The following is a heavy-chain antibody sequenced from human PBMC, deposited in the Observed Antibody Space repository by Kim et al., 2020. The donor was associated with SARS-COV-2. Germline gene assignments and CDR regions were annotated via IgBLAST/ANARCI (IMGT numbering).Heavy chain of an antibody. CDR1: GGSFSGYY. CDR2: INHSGST. D-gene: IGHD1-26*01. CDR3: ARDRQWVGGWFDP. J-gene: IGHJ5*02. Sequence: SETLSLTCAVYGGSFSGYYWSWIRQPPGKGLEWIGEINHSGSTNYNPSLKSRVTISVDTSKNQFSLKLSSVTAADTAVYYCARDRQWVGGWFDPWGQGT. V-gene: IGHV4-34*01.